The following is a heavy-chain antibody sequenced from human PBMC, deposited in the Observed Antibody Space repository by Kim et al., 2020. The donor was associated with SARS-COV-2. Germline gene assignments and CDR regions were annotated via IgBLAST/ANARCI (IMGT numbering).Heavy chain of an antibody. Sequence: GGSLRLSCAASGLSVSSNYMSWVRQAPGKGLEWVSVIYSSGSTYYADSVKGRFTISRDNSKNTLYLQMNSLRAEDTAVYYCARDGYNNVFDIWGQVTMVTVSS. V-gene: IGHV3-53*01. CDR3: ARDGYNNVFDI. D-gene: IGHD5-12*01. CDR2: IYSSGST. J-gene: IGHJ3*02. CDR1: GLSVSSNY.